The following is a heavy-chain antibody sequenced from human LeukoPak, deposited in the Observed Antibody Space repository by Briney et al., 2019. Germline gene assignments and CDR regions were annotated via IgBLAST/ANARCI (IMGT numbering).Heavy chain of an antibody. J-gene: IGHJ1*01. CDR2: ISGTGGSA. V-gene: IGHV3-23*01. Sequence: GGSLRLSCAASGFTFNNYAMNWVRQGPGEGLEWVSAISGTGGSAYYADSVKGRFTISRNNSKNTLYLEMNSLRADDTAVYYCAQAEKRESGHRFQHWGQGILVTVSS. CDR3: AQAEKRESGHRFQH. CDR1: GFTFNNYA. D-gene: IGHD3-3*01.